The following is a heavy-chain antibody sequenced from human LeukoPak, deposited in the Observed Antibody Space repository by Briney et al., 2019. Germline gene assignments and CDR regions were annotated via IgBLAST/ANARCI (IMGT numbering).Heavy chain of an antibody. J-gene: IGHJ4*02. D-gene: IGHD3-3*01. CDR1: GFTFSSYA. V-gene: IGHV3-23*01. Sequence: GGSLRLSCAASGFTFSSYAMSWVRQAPGKGLEWVSAISGSGGSTYYADSVKGRFTISRDNSKNTLYLQMNSLRAEDTAVYYCANTQGGFFWGGSRANGYFDYWGQGTLVTVSS. CDR3: ANTQGGFFWGGSRANGYFDY. CDR2: ISGSGGST.